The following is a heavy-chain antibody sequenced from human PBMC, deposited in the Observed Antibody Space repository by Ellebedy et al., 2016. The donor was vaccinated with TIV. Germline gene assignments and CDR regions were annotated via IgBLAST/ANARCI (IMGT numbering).Heavy chain of an antibody. V-gene: IGHV3-30*18. Sequence: GESLKISXAASGFTFKSYDMHWVRQVPGKGLEWVAVISSDGGRKHYADSVKGRFTISRDNSKNTPFLQMNSLRPEDAAVFYCAKEKRYCSSANCPLGYWGQGNLVTVSS. CDR2: ISSDGGRK. CDR1: GFTFKSYD. D-gene: IGHD2-2*01. CDR3: AKEKRYCSSANCPLGY. J-gene: IGHJ4*02.